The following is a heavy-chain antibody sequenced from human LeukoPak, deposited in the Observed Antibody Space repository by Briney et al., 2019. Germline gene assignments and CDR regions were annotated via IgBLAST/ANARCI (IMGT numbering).Heavy chain of an antibody. CDR3: ARPTKEGSSWYWWFDP. Sequence: GGFLRLSFAASGFTFSSYWMHWVRQAPGKGLVWVSRINNDGSSTSYADSVKGRFTISRDNAKNTLYLQMNSLRAEDTAVYYCARPTKEGSSWYWWFDPWGQGTLVTVSS. J-gene: IGHJ5*02. CDR1: GFTFSSYW. D-gene: IGHD6-13*01. V-gene: IGHV3-74*01. CDR2: INNDGSST.